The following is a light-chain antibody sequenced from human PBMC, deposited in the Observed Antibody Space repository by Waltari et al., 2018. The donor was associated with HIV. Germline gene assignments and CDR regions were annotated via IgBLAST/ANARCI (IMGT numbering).Light chain of an antibody. Sequence: QFALTQPASVSGSPGQPITVSCTGTNSDIGYYNYVSWYQQHPGKAPKLIIYEVSNRPSGVSNRFSGSKSGNTASLTISGLQAEDEADYFCSSLTNSATLSVLFGGGTKLTVL. CDR2: EVS. CDR3: SSLTNSATLSVL. J-gene: IGLJ3*02. CDR1: NSDIGYYNY. V-gene: IGLV2-14*01.